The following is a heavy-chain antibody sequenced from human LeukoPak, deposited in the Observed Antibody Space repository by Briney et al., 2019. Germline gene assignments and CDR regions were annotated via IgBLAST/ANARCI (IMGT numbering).Heavy chain of an antibody. CDR2: ISWNSGSI. J-gene: IGHJ4*02. CDR3: AMGPAAGTPYYFDY. V-gene: IGHV3-9*01. D-gene: IGHD6-13*01. Sequence: GGSLRLSCEASGFTFDDYAMHWVRQAPGKGLEWVSGISWNSGSIGYADSVKGRFTISRDNAKNSLYLQMNSLRAEDTALYYCAMGPAAGTPYYFDYWGQGTLVTVSS. CDR1: GFTFDDYA.